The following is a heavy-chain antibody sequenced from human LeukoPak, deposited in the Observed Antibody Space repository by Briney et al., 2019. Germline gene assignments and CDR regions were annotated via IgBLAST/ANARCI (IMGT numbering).Heavy chain of an antibody. V-gene: IGHV4-61*02. D-gene: IGHD5-24*01. CDR3: ARHTVEMATKPTPLFDY. CDR1: GGSISSGSYY. CDR2: IYTSGST. J-gene: IGHJ4*02. Sequence: PSETLSLTCTVSGGSISSGSYYWSWIRQPAGKGLEWIGRIYTSGSTNYNPSLKSRVTISVDTSKNQFSLKLSSVTAADTAVYYCARHTVEMATKPTPLFDYWGQGTLVTVSS.